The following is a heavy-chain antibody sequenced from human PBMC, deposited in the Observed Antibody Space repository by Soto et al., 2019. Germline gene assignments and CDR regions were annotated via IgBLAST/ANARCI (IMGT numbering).Heavy chain of an antibody. Sequence: SETLSLTCTVSGGSISSGGYYWSWIRQHPGKGLEWIGYIYYSGSTYYNPSLKSRVTISVDTSKNQFSLKLSSVTAADTAVYYCAGSSPSTVTTFDDWGQGTLVTVSS. CDR2: IYYSGST. CDR3: AGSSPSTVTTFDD. D-gene: IGHD4-17*01. CDR1: GGSISSGGYY. V-gene: IGHV4-31*03. J-gene: IGHJ5*02.